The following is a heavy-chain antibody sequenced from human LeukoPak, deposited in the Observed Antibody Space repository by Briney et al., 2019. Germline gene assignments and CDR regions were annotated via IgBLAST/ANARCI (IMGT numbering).Heavy chain of an antibody. CDR1: GGSFSGYY. D-gene: IGHD4-17*01. CDR3: ARGGATTVTTSYYYYGMDV. CDR2: INHSGST. V-gene: IGHV4-34*01. Sequence: LETLSLTCAVYGGSFSGYYWSWIRQPPGKGLEWIGEINHSGSTNYNPSLKSRVTISVDTSKNQFSLKLSSVTAADTAVYYCARGGATTVTTSYYYYGMDVWGKGTTVTVSS. J-gene: IGHJ6*04.